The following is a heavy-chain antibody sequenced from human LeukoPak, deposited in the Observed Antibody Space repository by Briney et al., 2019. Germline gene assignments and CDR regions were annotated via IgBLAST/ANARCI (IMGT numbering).Heavy chain of an antibody. CDR1: GYTFTSYD. Sequence: GASVKVSCKASGYTFTSYDINWVRQATGQGLEWMGWMNPNSGNTGYAQKFQGRVTITRNTSISTAYMELSSLRSEDTAVYYCARGGGIFHYYYYMDVWGKGTTVTVSS. CDR2: MNPNSGNT. D-gene: IGHD1-26*01. CDR3: ARGGGIFHYYYYMDV. V-gene: IGHV1-8*01. J-gene: IGHJ6*03.